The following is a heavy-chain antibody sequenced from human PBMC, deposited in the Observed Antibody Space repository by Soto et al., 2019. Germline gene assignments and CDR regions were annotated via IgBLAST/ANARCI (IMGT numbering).Heavy chain of an antibody. D-gene: IGHD2-2*01. J-gene: IGHJ6*02. V-gene: IGHV1-69*13. Sequence: ASVKVSCKASGYTFTSYAMHWVRQAPGQGLEWMGGIIPIFGTANYAQKFQGRVTITADESTSTAYMELSSLRSEDTAVYYCATYCSSTSCSPTYYYYGMDVWGQGTTVTVSS. CDR3: ATYCSSTSCSPTYYYYGMDV. CDR2: IIPIFGTA. CDR1: GYTFTSYA.